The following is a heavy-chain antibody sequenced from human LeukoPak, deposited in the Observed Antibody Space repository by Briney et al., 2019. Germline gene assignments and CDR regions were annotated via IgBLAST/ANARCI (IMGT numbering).Heavy chain of an antibody. J-gene: IGHJ6*02. V-gene: IGHV3-30*18. Sequence: PGGSLRLSCAASGFTFSGYGIHRVRQAPGKGLEWVAVISNDGGNKYYADSVKGRFTISRDNSKNTLFLQMNSLRAEDTAVYFCAKSWAHLSYYFYYGLDVWGQGTTVTVSS. D-gene: IGHD3-16*01. CDR2: ISNDGGNK. CDR3: AKSWAHLSYYFYYGLDV. CDR1: GFTFSGYG.